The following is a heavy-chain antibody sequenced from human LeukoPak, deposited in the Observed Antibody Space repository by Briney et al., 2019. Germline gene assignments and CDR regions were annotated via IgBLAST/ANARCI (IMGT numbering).Heavy chain of an antibody. CDR2: IYHSGST. V-gene: IGHV4-38-2*02. Sequence: SETLSLTCTVSGYTISSGYYWGWIRQPPGKGLEWIGSIYHSGSTYYNPSLKSRVTISVDTSKNQFSLKLSSVTAADTAVYYCARGLDSSGWYFWDWFDPWGRGTLVTVSS. CDR1: GYTISSGYY. J-gene: IGHJ5*02. D-gene: IGHD6-19*01. CDR3: ARGLDSSGWYFWDWFDP.